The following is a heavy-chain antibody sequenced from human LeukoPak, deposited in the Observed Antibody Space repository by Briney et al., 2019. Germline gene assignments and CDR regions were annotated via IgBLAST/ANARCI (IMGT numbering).Heavy chain of an antibody. J-gene: IGHJ4*02. D-gene: IGHD6-13*01. Sequence: PSQTLSLTCTVSGGSISSGDYYWSWIRQPPGKGLEWIGYIYYSGSTYYNPSLKSRVTISVDTSKNQFSLKLSSVTAADTAVYYCARETHGYSSSSWEWGFDYWGQGTLVTVSS. CDR3: ARETHGYSSSSWEWGFDY. V-gene: IGHV4-30-4*01. CDR2: IYYSGST. CDR1: GGSISSGDYY.